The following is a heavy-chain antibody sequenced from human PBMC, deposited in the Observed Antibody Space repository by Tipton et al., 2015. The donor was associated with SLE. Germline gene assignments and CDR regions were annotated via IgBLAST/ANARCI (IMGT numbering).Heavy chain of an antibody. CDR3: AREGGYDSLYYFDY. Sequence: RSLRLSCAASGFTFSSYGMHWVRQAPGKGLEWVAVIWYDGSNKYYADSVKGRFTISRDNSKNTLYLQMNSLRAEDTAVYYCAREGGYDSLYYFDYWGQGTLVTVSS. D-gene: IGHD5-12*01. J-gene: IGHJ4*02. CDR1: GFTFSSYG. CDR2: IWYDGSNK. V-gene: IGHV3-33*01.